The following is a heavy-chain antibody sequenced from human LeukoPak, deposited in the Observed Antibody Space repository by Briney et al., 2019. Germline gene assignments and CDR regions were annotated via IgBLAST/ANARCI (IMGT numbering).Heavy chain of an antibody. V-gene: IGHV3-33*01. CDR1: GFTFSSYG. CDR2: IWYDGSNK. CDR3: ARGDYYDNQGYFDY. D-gene: IGHD3-22*01. Sequence: GGSLRLSCAASGFTFSSYGMHWVRQAPGKGLEWVAVIWYDGSNKYYADSVKGRFTISRDNSKNTLYLQMNSLRAEDTAVYYCARGDYYDNQGYFDYWGQGTLVTVSS. J-gene: IGHJ4*02.